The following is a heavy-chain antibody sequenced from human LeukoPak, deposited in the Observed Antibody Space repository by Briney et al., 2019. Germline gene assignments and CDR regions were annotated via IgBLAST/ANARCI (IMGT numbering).Heavy chain of an antibody. Sequence: GGSXXLSCAASGFTFSSXSMNWVRXAPGKGLEWVSSISSSSSYIYYADSVKGRFTISRDNAKNSLYLQMNSLRAEDTAVYYCANFVIAVAGTEIWGQGTLVTVSS. CDR1: GFTFSSXS. D-gene: IGHD6-19*01. CDR2: ISSSSSYI. CDR3: ANFVIAVAGTEI. J-gene: IGHJ4*02. V-gene: IGHV3-21*01.